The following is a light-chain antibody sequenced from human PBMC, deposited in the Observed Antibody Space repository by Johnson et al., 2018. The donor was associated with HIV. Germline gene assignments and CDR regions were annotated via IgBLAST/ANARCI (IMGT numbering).Light chain of an antibody. CDR1: TSNIGNNY. V-gene: IGLV1-51*01. Sequence: QLVLTQPPSVSAAPGQKVTVSCSGSTSNIGNNYVSWYQQLPGTAPKLLIYDNNKRPSGIPDRFSGSKSGTSATLGITGLQTGDEADYYCGTWDSSLYAYVFRTGTKVTAL. J-gene: IGLJ1*01. CDR3: GTWDSSLYAYV. CDR2: DNN.